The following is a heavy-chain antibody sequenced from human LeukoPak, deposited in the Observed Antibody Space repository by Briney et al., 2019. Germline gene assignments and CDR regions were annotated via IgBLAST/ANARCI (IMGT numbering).Heavy chain of an antibody. CDR3: ARDLARGYSYGYNAFDI. J-gene: IGHJ3*02. D-gene: IGHD5-18*01. V-gene: IGHV1-18*01. CDR2: ITAGNGNT. Sequence: GASVKVSCKASGYNFNSYGIGWVRQAPRQGLESMGWITAGNGNTNYAQKVQGRVTMTTDTSTSTAYMELRSLRSDDTAVYFCARDLARGYSYGYNAFDIWGQGTMVTVSS. CDR1: GYNFNSYG.